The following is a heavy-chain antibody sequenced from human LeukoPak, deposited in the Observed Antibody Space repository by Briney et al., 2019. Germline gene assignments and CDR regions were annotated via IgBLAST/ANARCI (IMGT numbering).Heavy chain of an antibody. V-gene: IGHV3-33*06. CDR3: AKDHRGGWSGYFDS. J-gene: IGHJ4*02. Sequence: GGSLRLSCAASGFSFSSYGMYWVRQAPGKGLEWVAVIWHDESAEFYGDSVKGHFSISRDNSKNTLYLQMDRLRVEDTARYYCAKDHRGGWSGYFDSWGQGALVTVSS. CDR1: GFSFSSYG. D-gene: IGHD6-19*01. CDR2: IWHDESAE.